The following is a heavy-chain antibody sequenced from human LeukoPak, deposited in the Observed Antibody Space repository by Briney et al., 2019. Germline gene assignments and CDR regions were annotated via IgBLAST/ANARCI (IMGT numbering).Heavy chain of an antibody. Sequence: SQTLSLTCTVSGGSISSGDYYWSWIRQPPGKGLEWIGYIYYSGSTYYNPSLKSRVTISVDTSKNQFSLKLSSVTAADTAVYYCARVSYYDSSGYYDYYFDYWGQGTLVTVSS. CDR2: IYYSGST. V-gene: IGHV4-30-4*01. J-gene: IGHJ4*02. D-gene: IGHD3-22*01. CDR1: GGSISSGDYY. CDR3: ARVSYYDSSGYYDYYFDY.